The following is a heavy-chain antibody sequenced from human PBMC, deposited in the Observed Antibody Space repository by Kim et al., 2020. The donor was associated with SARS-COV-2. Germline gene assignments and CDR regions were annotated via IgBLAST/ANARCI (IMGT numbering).Heavy chain of an antibody. CDR2: IYYSGST. CDR3: ASKIAAAGTSNFHY. Sequence: SETLSLTCTVSGGSISSSSYYWGWIRQPPGKGLEWIGSIYYSGSTYYNPSLKSRVTISVDTSKNQFSLKLSSVTAADTAVYYCASKIAAAGTSNFHYWGQGTLVTVSS. J-gene: IGHJ4*02. V-gene: IGHV4-39*01. D-gene: IGHD6-13*01. CDR1: GGSISSSSYY.